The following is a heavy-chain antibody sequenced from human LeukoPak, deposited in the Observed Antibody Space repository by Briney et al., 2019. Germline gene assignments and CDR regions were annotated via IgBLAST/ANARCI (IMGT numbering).Heavy chain of an antibody. J-gene: IGHJ4*02. Sequence: SETLSLTCTVSGASISSSNYYWGWIRQPPWKGLEWIGTIYYSGSPYYNPSLKSRVTISVDTSKNQFSLKLSSVTAADTAVYYCAREYYDILTGHAEFDYWGQGTLVTVSS. CDR3: AREYYDILTGHAEFDY. D-gene: IGHD3-9*01. CDR2: IYYSGSP. CDR1: GASISSSNYY. V-gene: IGHV4-39*07.